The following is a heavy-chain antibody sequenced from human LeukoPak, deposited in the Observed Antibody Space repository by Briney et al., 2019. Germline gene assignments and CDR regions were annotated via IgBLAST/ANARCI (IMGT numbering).Heavy chain of an antibody. J-gene: IGHJ3*02. D-gene: IGHD4-23*01. CDR1: GGSISSYY. V-gene: IGHV4-59*01. Sequence: SETLSLTCTVSGGSISSYYWSWIRQPPGKGLEWIGYIYYSGSTNYNPSLKSRVTISVDTSKNQFSLKLSSVTAADTAVYYCARGEPKTMGVTPSAFDIWGQGTMVTVSS. CDR3: ARGEPKTMGVTPSAFDI. CDR2: IYYSGST.